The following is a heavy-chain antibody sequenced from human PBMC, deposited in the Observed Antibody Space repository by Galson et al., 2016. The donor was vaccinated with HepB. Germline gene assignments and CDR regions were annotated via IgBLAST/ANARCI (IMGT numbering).Heavy chain of an antibody. J-gene: IGHJ6*02. V-gene: IGHV3-23*01. CDR2: ITGSGGDT. D-gene: IGHD3-9*01. CDR3: AKDSYYDILTGPTYYYYGMDV. CDR1: GVAFTSYA. Sequence: SLRLSCAASGVAFTSYAMTWVRQVPGKGLEWVSSITGSGGDTYYVDSVKGRFSISRDNSKNTLYLQMNSLRAEDTAVYYCAKDSYYDILTGPTYYYYGMDVWGQGTTVTVSS.